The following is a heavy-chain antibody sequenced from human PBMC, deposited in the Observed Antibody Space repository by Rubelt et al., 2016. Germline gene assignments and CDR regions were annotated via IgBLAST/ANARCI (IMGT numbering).Heavy chain of an antibody. D-gene: IGHD3-16*02. CDR3: AHRQADNVWGTYRFPLFDY. CDR2: IYGNNDR. V-gene: IGHV2-5*01. Sequence: GKALEWLALIYGNNDRRYSPSLKSRLTINKENSRNQVVLSMTNVDPVDTATYYCAHRQADNVWGTYRFPLFDYWGQGTLVTVSS. J-gene: IGHJ4*02.